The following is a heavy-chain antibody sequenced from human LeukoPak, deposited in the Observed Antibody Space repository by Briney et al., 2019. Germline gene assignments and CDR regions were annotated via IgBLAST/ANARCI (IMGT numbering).Heavy chain of an antibody. CDR3: ARVTGYMTEDYFDY. D-gene: IGHD6-13*01. J-gene: IGHJ4*02. CDR1: GGSISSYY. Sequence: SETLSLTCTVSGGSISSYYWSWIRQPPGKGLEWIGYIHYSGSTNYNPSLKSRVTISVDTSKNQFSLRLSSVTAADTAVYYCARVTGYMTEDYFDYWGQGTLITVSS. CDR2: IHYSGST. V-gene: IGHV4-59*01.